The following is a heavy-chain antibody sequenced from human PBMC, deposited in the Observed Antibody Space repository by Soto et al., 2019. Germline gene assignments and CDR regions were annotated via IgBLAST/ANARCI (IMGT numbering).Heavy chain of an antibody. CDR1: GYTHSSYG. V-gene: IGHV1-18*01. Sequence: QVQLVQSGGEVKKPGASVKVSCKASGYTHSSYGISWVRQAPGQGLEWMGWINANHGNTNYAQKVQGRVTMTTDTSTSTVYMELRSLRAVDTAVYYCAICPDYYYGMDVWVQGTTVTVSS. CDR3: AICPDYYYGMDV. CDR2: INANHGNT. J-gene: IGHJ6*02.